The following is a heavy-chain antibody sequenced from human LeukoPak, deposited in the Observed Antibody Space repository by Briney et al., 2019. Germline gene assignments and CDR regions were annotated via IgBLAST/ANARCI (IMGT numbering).Heavy chain of an antibody. J-gene: IGHJ3*02. V-gene: IGHV5-51*01. D-gene: IGHD5-18*01. CDR2: IYPGDSDT. Sequence: GESLKISCQGSGYSFTSYWIGWVRQVPGKGLEWMGIIYPGDSDTRYSPSFQGQVSISADTSISPAYLQWSSLKASDTAMYYCARGYVDTAVAFDIWGQGTMVTVSS. CDR1: GYSFTSYW. CDR3: ARGYVDTAVAFDI.